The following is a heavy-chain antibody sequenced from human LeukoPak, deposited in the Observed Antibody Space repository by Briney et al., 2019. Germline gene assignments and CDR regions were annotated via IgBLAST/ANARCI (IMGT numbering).Heavy chain of an antibody. J-gene: IGHJ4*02. CDR1: GFTFSSYS. Sequence: PGGSLRLSCAASGFTFSSYSMNWVRQAPGKGLEWVSSISSSSSYIYSADSVKGRFTISRDNAKNSLYLQMNSLRAEDTAVYYCARTYYDILTGYYGLFDYWGQGTLVTVSS. CDR3: ARTYYDILTGYYGLFDY. V-gene: IGHV3-21*01. CDR2: ISSSSSYI. D-gene: IGHD3-9*01.